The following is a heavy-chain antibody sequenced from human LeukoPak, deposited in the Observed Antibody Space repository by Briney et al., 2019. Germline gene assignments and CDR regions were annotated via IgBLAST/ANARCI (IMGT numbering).Heavy chain of an antibody. Sequence: GGSLRLSCAASGFTFSSYGMHWVRQAPGKGLEWVAVIWYDGSNKYYADSVKGRFTISRDNSKNTLYLQMNSLRAEDTAVYYCAKELNYYYGMDVWGQGTTVTVSS. CDR1: GFTFSSYG. CDR2: IWYDGSNK. V-gene: IGHV3-33*06. J-gene: IGHJ6*02. CDR3: AKELNYYYGMDV.